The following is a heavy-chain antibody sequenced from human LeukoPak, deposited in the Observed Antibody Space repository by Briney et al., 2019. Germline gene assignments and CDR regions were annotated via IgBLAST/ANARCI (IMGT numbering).Heavy chain of an antibody. V-gene: IGHV1-2*02. CDR1: GYTFTGYY. CDR2: INPNSGGT. J-gene: IGHJ4*02. Sequence: ASVKVSCKASGYTFTGYYMHWVRQAPGQGLEWMRWINPNSGGTNYAQKFQGGVTMTRDTSISTAYMELSRLRSDDTAVYYCARARTPGIAADPFDYWGQGTLVTVSS. D-gene: IGHD6-13*01. CDR3: ARARTPGIAADPFDY.